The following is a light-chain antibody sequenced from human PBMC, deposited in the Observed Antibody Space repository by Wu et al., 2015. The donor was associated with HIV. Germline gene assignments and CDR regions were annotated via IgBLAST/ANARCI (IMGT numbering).Light chain of an antibody. Sequence: EIVLTQSPGTLSLSPGERATLSCRASQSVSGNFLAWYQQKPGQSPRLLMYGASSRATGIPDRLSGSGSGTDFTLSISRLEPEDFAVYHCQQYGDSPLITFGQGTRLEIK. V-gene: IGKV3-20*01. CDR1: QSVSGNF. CDR2: GAS. J-gene: IGKJ5*01. CDR3: QQYGDSPLIT.